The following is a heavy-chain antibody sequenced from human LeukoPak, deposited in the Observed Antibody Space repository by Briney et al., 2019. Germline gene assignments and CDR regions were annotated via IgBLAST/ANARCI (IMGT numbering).Heavy chain of an antibody. J-gene: IGHJ4*02. CDR1: GGTFSSHS. CDR2: IIPMSSTT. Sequence: GASVTVSCTASGGTFSSHSFNWVRQAPGQGLEWMGGIIPMSSTTKYAQNFQGRVTITADESTSTAFVELSSLRPEDTAVYYCARPRTYYDSWSGYPPFDYWGQGTLVTVSS. D-gene: IGHD3-3*01. CDR3: ARPRTYYDSWSGYPPFDY. V-gene: IGHV1-69*13.